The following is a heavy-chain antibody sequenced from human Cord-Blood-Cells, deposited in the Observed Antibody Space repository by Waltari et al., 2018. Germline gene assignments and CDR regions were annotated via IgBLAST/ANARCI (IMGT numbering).Heavy chain of an antibody. D-gene: IGHD6-13*01. Sequence: EVQLLESGGGLVQPGGSLRLSCAASGFTFRSYAMSWVRPAPGKGLEWVSAISGSGGSTYYADSVKGRFTISRDNSKNTLYLQMNSLRAEDTAVYYCAKFHSSSWFWFDYWGQGTLVTVSS. J-gene: IGHJ4*02. CDR1: GFTFRSYA. V-gene: IGHV3-23*01. CDR2: ISGSGGST. CDR3: AKFHSSSWFWFDY.